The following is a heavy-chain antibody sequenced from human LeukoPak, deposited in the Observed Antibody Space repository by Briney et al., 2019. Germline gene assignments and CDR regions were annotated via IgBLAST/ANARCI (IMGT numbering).Heavy chain of an antibody. D-gene: IGHD3-3*01. CDR2: ISYDGSNK. J-gene: IGHJ4*02. Sequence: GGSLRLSCVVSGFSFSYYGMHWVRQAPGKGLEWVAVISYDGSNKYYADSVKGRFTISRDNSKNTLYLQMNSLRAEDTAVYYCATFWSGYYLGDYWGQGTLVTVSS. CDR3: ATFWSGYYLGDY. CDR1: GFSFSYYG. V-gene: IGHV3-30*03.